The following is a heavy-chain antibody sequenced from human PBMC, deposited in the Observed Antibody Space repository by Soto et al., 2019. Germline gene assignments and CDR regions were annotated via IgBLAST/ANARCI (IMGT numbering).Heavy chain of an antibody. CDR2: ISGSGGST. D-gene: IGHD3-22*01. V-gene: IGHV3-23*01. CDR1: GFTFSSYA. Sequence: GGSLRLSCAASGFTFSSYAMSWVRQAPGKGLEWISAISGSGGSTYYADSVKGRFTISRDNSKNTLYLQMNSLRAEDTAVYYCAKDHSVVVVIRVVDWGQGTLVTVSS. CDR3: AKDHSVVVVIRVVD. J-gene: IGHJ4*02.